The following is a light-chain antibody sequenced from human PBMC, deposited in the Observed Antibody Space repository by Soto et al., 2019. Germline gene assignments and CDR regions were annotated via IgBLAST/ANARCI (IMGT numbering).Light chain of an antibody. CDR3: AAWDDSLKGV. V-gene: IGLV1-44*01. J-gene: IGLJ2*01. CDR1: SCNIGSNT. Sequence: QSVLTQPPSSSGAPGQRGTISFSRSSCNIGSNTVSWYQQLPGTAPKRLIYSNNQRPSGVPARFSGSRSGTSASLAIIGLQSEDEAVYYCAAWDDSLKGVFGGGTKLTVL. CDR2: SNN.